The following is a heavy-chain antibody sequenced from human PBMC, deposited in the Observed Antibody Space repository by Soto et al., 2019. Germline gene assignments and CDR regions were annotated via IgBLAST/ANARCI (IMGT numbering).Heavy chain of an antibody. Sequence: QVQLLQSGAEVKKPGASVKVSCKASGYTFTNYGITWVRQAPGQWLEWMGWISAYNGDTHYTQRLQGRVTMTTDTSTSTAYMELRGLRSDDTAVYYCARVRKLVCYFDYYMDVWGKGTTVTVSS. CDR1: GYTFTNYG. D-gene: IGHD6-6*01. J-gene: IGHJ6*03. CDR2: ISAYNGDT. CDR3: ARVRKLVCYFDYYMDV. V-gene: IGHV1-18*01.